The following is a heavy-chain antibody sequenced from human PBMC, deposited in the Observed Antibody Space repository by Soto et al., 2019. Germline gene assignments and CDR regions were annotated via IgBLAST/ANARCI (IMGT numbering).Heavy chain of an antibody. CDR3: ARDKITGLFDY. D-gene: IGHD2-8*02. CDR1: GWSLSGYY. Sequence: PSETLSLTCAVYGWSLSGYYWTWIRQPPGTGLEWIGEINHSGSTNYNPSLKSRVTISVDTSKNQFSLKLTSVTAADTAVYYCARDKITGLFDYWGQGTLVTVSS. V-gene: IGHV4-34*01. J-gene: IGHJ4*02. CDR2: INHSGST.